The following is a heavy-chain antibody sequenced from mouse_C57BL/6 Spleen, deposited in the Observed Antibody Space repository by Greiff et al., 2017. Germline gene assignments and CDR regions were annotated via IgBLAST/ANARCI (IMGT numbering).Heavy chain of an antibody. J-gene: IGHJ3*01. V-gene: IGHV1-82*01. D-gene: IGHD1-1*01. Sequence: QVQLQQSGPELVKPGASVKISCKASGYAFSSSWMNWVKQRPGKGLEWIGRIYPGDGDTNYNGKFQGKATLTADKSSSTAYMQLSSLTSEDSAVYFCAGYYGSNSWIAYWGQGTLVTVSA. CDR2: IYPGDGDT. CDR3: AGYYGSNSWIAY. CDR1: GYAFSSSW.